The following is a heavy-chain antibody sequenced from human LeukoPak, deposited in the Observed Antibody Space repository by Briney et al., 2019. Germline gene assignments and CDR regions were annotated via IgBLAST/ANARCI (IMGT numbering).Heavy chain of an antibody. J-gene: IGHJ5*02. D-gene: IGHD2-8*01. CDR2: IYYSGST. CDR3: ARGAYCTNGVCYWFDP. V-gene: IGHV4-59*12. Sequence: SETLSLTCTVSGGSISSYYWSWIRQPPGKGLEWIGYIYYSGSTNYNPSLKSRVTISVDTSKNQFSLKLSSVTAADTAVYYCARGAYCTNGVCYWFDPWGQGTLVTVSS. CDR1: GGSISSYY.